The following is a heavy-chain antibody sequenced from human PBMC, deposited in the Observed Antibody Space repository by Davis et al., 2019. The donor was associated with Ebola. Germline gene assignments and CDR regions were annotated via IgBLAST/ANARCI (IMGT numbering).Heavy chain of an antibody. CDR3: AKGSIHLDY. CDR1: GFTFGIYA. J-gene: IGHJ4*02. D-gene: IGHD5-24*01. Sequence: PGGSLRLFCAASGFTFGIYAMTWVRQAPGKGLEWVSSVSGSGASTYYAVSVKGRFTISRDNSKNTLYLQMNSLRAEDTAVYYCAKGSIHLDYWGQGTLVTVSS. CDR2: VSGSGAST. V-gene: IGHV3-23*01.